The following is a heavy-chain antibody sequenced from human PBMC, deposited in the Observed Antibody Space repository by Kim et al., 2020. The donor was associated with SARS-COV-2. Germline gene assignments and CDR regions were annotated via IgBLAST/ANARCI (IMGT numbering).Heavy chain of an antibody. Sequence: GGSLRLSCAASGFTFSNAWMSWVRQAPGKGLEWVGRIKSKTDGGTTDYAAPVKGRFTISRDDSKNTLYLQMNSLKTEDTAVYYCTTIYGDYGNLLFDHWGRGTLVTVPS. CDR2: IKSKTDGGTT. CDR3: TTIYGDYGNLLFDH. J-gene: IGHJ4*02. D-gene: IGHD4-17*01. V-gene: IGHV3-15*01. CDR1: GFTFSNAW.